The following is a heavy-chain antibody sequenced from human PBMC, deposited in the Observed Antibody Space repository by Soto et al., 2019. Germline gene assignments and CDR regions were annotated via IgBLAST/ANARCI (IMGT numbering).Heavy chain of an antibody. CDR1: GGSISSGGYS. D-gene: IGHD2-2*02. Sequence: LSLTCAVSGGSISSGGYSWSWIRQPPGKGLEWIGYIYHSGSTYYNPSLKSRVTISVDRSKNQFSLKLSSVTAADTAVYYCARAGQGGYCSSTSCYTGPYYYYGMDVWGQGTTVTVSS. J-gene: IGHJ6*02. CDR2: IYHSGST. CDR3: ARAGQGGYCSSTSCYTGPYYYYGMDV. V-gene: IGHV4-30-2*01.